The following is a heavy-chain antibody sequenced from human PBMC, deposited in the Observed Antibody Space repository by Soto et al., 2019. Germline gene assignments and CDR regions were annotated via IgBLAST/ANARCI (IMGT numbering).Heavy chain of an antibody. D-gene: IGHD2-21*02. CDR1: GFTFDDYA. CDR3: AKDPAYCGGDCSVNWFDP. Sequence: EVQLVESGGGLVQPGRSLRLSCAASGFTFDDYAMHWVRQAPGKGLEWVSGISGSGGSTYYADSVKGRFTISRDNSKNTLYLQMNSLRAEDTAVYYCAKDPAYCGGDCSVNWFDPWGQGTLVTVSS. J-gene: IGHJ5*02. V-gene: IGHV3-23*04. CDR2: ISGSGGST.